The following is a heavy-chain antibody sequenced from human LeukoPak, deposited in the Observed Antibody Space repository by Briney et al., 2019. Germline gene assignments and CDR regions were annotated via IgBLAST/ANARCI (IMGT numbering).Heavy chain of an antibody. D-gene: IGHD3-22*01. CDR3: AKVGVYYYDY. CDR2: IKSKTDGGTT. J-gene: IGHJ4*02. CDR1: GLTFSNAW. Sequence: GGSLRLSCEASGLTFSNAWMTWVRQAPGKGLEWVGRIKSKTDGGTTDYAAAVKGRFTISRDDSKNTVYLQMNGLKMEGTAVYXCAKVGVYYYDYWGQGALVTVSS. V-gene: IGHV3-15*01.